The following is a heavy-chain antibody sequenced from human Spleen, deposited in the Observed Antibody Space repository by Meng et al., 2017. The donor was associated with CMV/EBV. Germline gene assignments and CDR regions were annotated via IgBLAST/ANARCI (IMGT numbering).Heavy chain of an antibody. J-gene: IGHJ5*02. CDR2: IYHSGPT. Sequence: GASISSGDYRWSWIRQTRGKGLEWIGNIYHSGPTTYGPSLKSRLTISIDTSKNQFSLRLTFVTAADTAVYYCARDRANLKKYNWFDPWGQGTLVTVSS. V-gene: IGHV4-30-4*08. D-gene: IGHD3-10*01. CDR3: ARDRANLKKYNWFDP. CDR1: GASISSGDYR.